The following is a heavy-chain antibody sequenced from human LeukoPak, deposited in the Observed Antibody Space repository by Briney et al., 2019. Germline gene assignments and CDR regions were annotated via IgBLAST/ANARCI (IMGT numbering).Heavy chain of an antibody. D-gene: IGHD6-13*01. V-gene: IGHV3-7*01. CDR2: IKQDGSEK. J-gene: IGHJ6*03. CDR1: GFTFSSYW. CDR3: AREGAIAAAGTGDYYYYYYMDV. Sequence: PGGSLRLSCAASGFTFSSYWMSWVRQAPGKGLEWVANIKQDGSEKYYVDSVKGQFTISRDNAKNSLYLQMNSLRAEDTAVYYCAREGAIAAAGTGDYYYYYYMDVWGKGTTVTVSS.